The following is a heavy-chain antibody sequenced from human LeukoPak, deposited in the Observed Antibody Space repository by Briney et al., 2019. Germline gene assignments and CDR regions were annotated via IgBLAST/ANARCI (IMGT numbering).Heavy chain of an antibody. V-gene: IGHV3-66*01. Sequence: QTGGSLRLSCAASGFTFSSYAMSWVRQTPGKGLEWVSVIYSGGTTYYADSVKGRVTISRDNSKNTLYLQMNSLRVEDTAVYYCARGAITMVRAWEFDYWGQGTRVTVSS. D-gene: IGHD3-10*01. CDR3: ARGAITMVRAWEFDY. CDR1: GFTFSSYA. J-gene: IGHJ4*02. CDR2: IYSGGTT.